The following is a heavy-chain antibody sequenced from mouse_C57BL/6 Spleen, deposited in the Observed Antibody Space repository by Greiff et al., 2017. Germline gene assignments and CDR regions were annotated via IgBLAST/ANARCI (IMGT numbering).Heavy chain of an antibody. D-gene: IGHD2-4*01. V-gene: IGHV1-54*01. CDR2: INPGSGGA. Sequence: VLLQHSGAELVRPGTSVKVSCKASGYAFTNFLIEWVKQRTGQGLVWIGVINPGSGGANYNEKFKGKATLTADKSSNTAYMQLSSLTSEDAAVYFCAREIYYDYDGFAYWGQGTLVTVAA. CDR1: GYAFTNFL. J-gene: IGHJ3*01. CDR3: AREIYYDYDGFAY.